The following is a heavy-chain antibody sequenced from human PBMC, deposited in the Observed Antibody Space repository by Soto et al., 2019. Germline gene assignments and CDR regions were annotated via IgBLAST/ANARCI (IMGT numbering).Heavy chain of an antibody. CDR3: ARSEYQLPEISYYFDY. Sequence: SVEDSCKASGGTFSSYAISWVRQDPGQGLEWMGGIIPIFGTANYAQKFQGRVTITADESTSTAYMELSSLRSEDTAVYYCARSEYQLPEISYYFDYWGQGTLVTVSS. V-gene: IGHV1-69*13. CDR1: GGTFSSYA. D-gene: IGHD2-2*01. J-gene: IGHJ4*02. CDR2: IIPIFGTA.